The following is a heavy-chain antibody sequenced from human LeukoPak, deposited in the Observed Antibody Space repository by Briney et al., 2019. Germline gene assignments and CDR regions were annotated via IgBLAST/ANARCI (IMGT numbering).Heavy chain of an antibody. CDR1: GGSFSGYY. CDR2: INHSGST. D-gene: IGHD3/OR15-3a*01. J-gene: IGHJ4*02. CDR3: ARDKRQTGYYTLVYFDY. V-gene: IGHV4-34*01. Sequence: SETLSLTCAVYGGSFSGYYWSWIRQPPGKGLEWIGEINHSGSTNYNPSLKSRVNISVDTSKNQFSLKLSSVTAADTAVYYCARDKRQTGYYTLVYFDYWGQGTLVTVSS.